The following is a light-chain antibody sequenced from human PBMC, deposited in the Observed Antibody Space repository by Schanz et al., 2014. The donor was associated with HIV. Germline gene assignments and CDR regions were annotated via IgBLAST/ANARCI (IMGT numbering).Light chain of an antibody. V-gene: IGKV3-20*01. CDR3: HQYGDSRGS. CDR2: GAS. CDR1: ESVNNNY. J-gene: IGKJ4*01. Sequence: EIVLTQSPSTLSLSPGERATLSCRATESVNNNYLAWYRQKPGQAPRLVIYGASTRATGIPDRFSGSGSGTDFSLTISRLEPEDFAVYYCHQYGDSRGSFGGGTKVEIK.